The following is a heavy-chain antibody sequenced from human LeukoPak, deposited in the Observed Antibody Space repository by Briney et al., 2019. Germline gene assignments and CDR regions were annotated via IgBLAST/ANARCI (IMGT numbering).Heavy chain of an antibody. D-gene: IGHD2-15*01. Sequence: SETLSLTCTVSGDSISSSYFSSSYYYWVWIRQPPGKGLEWIGSICYGGTTYHNPSLQSRVTISSDTSKNQFSLRLRSVTATDTAVYYCARRSHCEGGSCPPVWGQGTTVTVSS. CDR2: ICYGGTT. V-gene: IGHV4-39*01. CDR1: GDSISSSYFSSSYYY. CDR3: ARRSHCEGGSCPPV. J-gene: IGHJ6*02.